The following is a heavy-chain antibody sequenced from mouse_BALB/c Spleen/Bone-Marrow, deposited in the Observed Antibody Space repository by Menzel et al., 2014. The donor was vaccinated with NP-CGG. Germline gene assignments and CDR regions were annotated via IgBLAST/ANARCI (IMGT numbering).Heavy chain of an antibody. V-gene: IGHV1-4*01. D-gene: IGHD1-1*01. J-gene: IGHJ2*01. CDR1: GYTFTSYT. CDR3: ARESLYGSNYY. Sequence: VQLQESGAELARPGASVRMSCKASGYTFTSYTMHWVKQRPGQGLEWIGYINPSSGYTNYNQKFKDKATLTADKSSSTAYMQLSSLTSEDSAVYYCARESLYGSNYYWGQGTTLTVSS. CDR2: INPSSGYT.